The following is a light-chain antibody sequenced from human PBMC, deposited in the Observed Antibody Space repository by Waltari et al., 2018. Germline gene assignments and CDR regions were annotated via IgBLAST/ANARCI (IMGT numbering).Light chain of an antibody. V-gene: IGLV3-19*01. J-gene: IGLJ2*01. CDR3: SSRDSSNRSHVL. CDR2: GKH. Sequence: SSDLTQAPAVSVTLGQPVRITSQGDSLEHHYAACYQQTPGQAPILVIYGKHYRPAGIPDRIAGSSSGNTASLTITGAQAEDEAYYFCSSRDSSNRSHVLFGGGTKLTVL. CDR1: SLEHHY.